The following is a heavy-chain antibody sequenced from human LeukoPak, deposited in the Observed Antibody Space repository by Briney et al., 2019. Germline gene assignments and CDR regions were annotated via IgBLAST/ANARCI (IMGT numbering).Heavy chain of an antibody. CDR1: GFTFSSYW. D-gene: IGHD3-22*01. V-gene: IGHV3-7*01. Sequence: GGSLRLSCAASGFTFSSYWMSWVRQAPGKGLEWVANIKQDGSEKYYADSVKGRFTISRDNAKNSLYLQMNSLRAEDTAVYYCARDCYYDSSGYWSPDAFDIWGQGTMVTVSS. CDR2: IKQDGSEK. CDR3: ARDCYYDSSGYWSPDAFDI. J-gene: IGHJ3*02.